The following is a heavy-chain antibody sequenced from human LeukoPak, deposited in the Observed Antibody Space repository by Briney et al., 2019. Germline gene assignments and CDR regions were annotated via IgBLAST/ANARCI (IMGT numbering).Heavy chain of an antibody. Sequence: GGSLRLSCAASGFTFSDEYMSWIRQAPGKGLEWISCVSNSGSSIYYADSVKGRFSISRDNVKNSLYLQMNSLRVEDTAVYYCAREDLSRDSSGYYADWGQGTLVTVSS. D-gene: IGHD3-22*01. CDR1: GFTFSDEY. CDR3: AREDLSRDSSGYYAD. J-gene: IGHJ4*02. V-gene: IGHV3-11*01. CDR2: VSNSGSSI.